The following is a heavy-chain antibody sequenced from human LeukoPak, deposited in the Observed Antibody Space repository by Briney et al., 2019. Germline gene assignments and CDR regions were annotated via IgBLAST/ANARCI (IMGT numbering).Heavy chain of an antibody. J-gene: IGHJ3*02. CDR2: ISRNSRYI. CDR3: FGTPKDILTGYYRIEAFDI. Sequence: GGSLRLSCAASGFTFSTYSMNWVRQAPGKGLEWVSSISRNSRYIYYADSMRGRFTISRDNAKNSLYLQMNSLKPEDTAVYYCFGTPKDILTGYYRIEAFDIWGQGTMVTVSS. D-gene: IGHD3-9*01. CDR1: GFTFSTYS. V-gene: IGHV3-21*06.